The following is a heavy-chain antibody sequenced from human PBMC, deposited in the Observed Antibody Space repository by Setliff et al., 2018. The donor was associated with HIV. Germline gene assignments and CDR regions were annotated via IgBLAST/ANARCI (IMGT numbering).Heavy chain of an antibody. CDR1: GDSISSGGYY. D-gene: IGHD6-6*01. CDR2: IYDSGNT. Sequence: SETLSLTCSVSGDSISSGGYYWSWIRQHPGKGLEWIGYIYDSGNTYYNPSLKSRITISVDASKNQFSLKLSSVTAADTAVYYCARGERRIAAPIDYWGQGTLVTVSS. J-gene: IGHJ4*02. CDR3: ARGERRIAAPIDY. V-gene: IGHV4-31*03.